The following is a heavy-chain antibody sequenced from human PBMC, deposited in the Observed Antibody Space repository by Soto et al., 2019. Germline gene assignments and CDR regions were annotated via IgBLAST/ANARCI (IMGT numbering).Heavy chain of an antibody. D-gene: IGHD7-27*01. Sequence: QVQLQESAPGLVKPSETLSLTCIVSGDSVTSGSYYWTWLRQPPGKGLEWIGYISYTGRTKYNPSLQSRVTISVDTSKNDFSLNLSSVTAADTAVYFCAREWGLLPYYVMNVLGHGTAVNVS. CDR3: AREWGLLPYYVMNV. J-gene: IGHJ6*02. CDR2: ISYTGRT. V-gene: IGHV4-61*03. CDR1: GDSVTSGSYY.